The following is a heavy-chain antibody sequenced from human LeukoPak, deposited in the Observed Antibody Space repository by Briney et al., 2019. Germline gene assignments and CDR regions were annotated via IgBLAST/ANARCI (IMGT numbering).Heavy chain of an antibody. CDR2: VYYTGST. V-gene: IGHV4-59*12. CDR1: GGSISSYY. J-gene: IGHJ4*02. D-gene: IGHD4-17*01. CDR3: ARGVNGDFDY. Sequence: SETLSLTCTVSGGSISSYYWSWVRQPPGKGLEWIGFVYYTGSTNYSPSLKSRVTISVDTSKNQFSLKLSSVTAADTAVYYCARGVNGDFDYWGQGTLVTVSS.